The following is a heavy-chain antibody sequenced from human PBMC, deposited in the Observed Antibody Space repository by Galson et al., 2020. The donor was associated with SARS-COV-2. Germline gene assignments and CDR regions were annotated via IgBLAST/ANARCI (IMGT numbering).Heavy chain of an antibody. J-gene: IGHJ4*02. CDR1: IGSMTSHY. Sequence: ETSENLSLNCAVSIGSMTSHYWSWIRQAPGKGLEWIGYIPYAGSTTYNPSLKSRVTISIDTSNNQFSLRLTSVTAADTALDYCAKLAEGRRSSEDYWGQGTRVTVSS. D-gene: IGHD1-26*01. CDR3: AKLAEGRRSSEDY. V-gene: IGHV4-59*08. CDR2: IPYAGST.